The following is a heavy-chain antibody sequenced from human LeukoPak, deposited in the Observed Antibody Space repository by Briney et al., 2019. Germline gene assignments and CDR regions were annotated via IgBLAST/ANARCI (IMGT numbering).Heavy chain of an antibody. J-gene: IGHJ5*02. Sequence: SSETLSLTCTVSGGSISSYYWSWIRQPPGKGLEWIGYIYYSGSTNYNPSLKSRVTISVDTSKNQFSLKLSSVTAADTAVYYCARGPYYYGSGSYWNWFDPWGQGTLVTVSS. V-gene: IGHV4-59*01. CDR3: ARGPYYYGSGSYWNWFDP. CDR2: IYYSGST. D-gene: IGHD3-10*01. CDR1: GGSISSYY.